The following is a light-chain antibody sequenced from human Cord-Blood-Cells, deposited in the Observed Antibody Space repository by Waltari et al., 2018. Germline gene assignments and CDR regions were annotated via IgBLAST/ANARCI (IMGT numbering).Light chain of an antibody. CDR1: SSDVGAYNY. Sequence: QPARTQPASVSGSPGQSITISCTGTSSDVGAYNYFSWYQQHPGKAPKLMIYEVSTRPSGVSNRFSGSKSGNTASLTISGLQAEDEADYYCSSYTSSSTWVFGGGTKLTVL. V-gene: IGLV2-14*01. CDR2: EVS. J-gene: IGLJ3*02. CDR3: SSYTSSSTWV.